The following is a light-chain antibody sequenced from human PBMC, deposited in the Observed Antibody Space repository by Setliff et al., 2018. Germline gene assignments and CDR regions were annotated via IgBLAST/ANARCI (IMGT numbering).Light chain of an antibody. CDR1: SSDVGGYNY. Sequence: QSALTQPRSVSGSPGQSVTISCTGTSSDVGGYNYVSWYQQRPGKAPKLMIYEVSKRPSGVPDRFSGSKSGNTASLTVSGLQAEDEADYYCSSYAGSNTPYVFGTGTKGTVL. CDR3: SSYAGSNTPYV. V-gene: IGLV2-11*01. CDR2: EVS. J-gene: IGLJ1*01.